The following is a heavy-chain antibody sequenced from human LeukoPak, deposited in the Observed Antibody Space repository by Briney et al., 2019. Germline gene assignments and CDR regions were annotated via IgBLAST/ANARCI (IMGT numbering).Heavy chain of an antibody. CDR3: ARDIAQGTLVTAIRFPYYYGMDV. Sequence: ASVKVSCKASGYTFTRYGISWVRQAPGQGLEWMGWISAYNGNTNYAQKLQGRVTMTTDTSTSTAYMELRSLRSDDTAVYYCARDIAQGTLVTAIRFPYYYGMDVWGQGTTVTVSS. CDR2: ISAYNGNT. CDR1: GYTFTRYG. V-gene: IGHV1-18*01. J-gene: IGHJ6*02. D-gene: IGHD2-21*02.